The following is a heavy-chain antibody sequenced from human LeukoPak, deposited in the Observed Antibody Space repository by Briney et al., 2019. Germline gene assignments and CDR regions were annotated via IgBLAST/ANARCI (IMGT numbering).Heavy chain of an antibody. CDR3: ARVMAAVGIYHYFDY. D-gene: IGHD6-13*01. Sequence: EGSLRLSCAASGFIFSNFDMHWVRQAPGKGLEYVSSISAGGGSTYYAASVKGRFTISRDAVKDTLYLQMGSVRIEDTAVYYCARVMAAVGIYHYFDYWGQGTLVTVSS. J-gene: IGHJ4*02. CDR2: ISAGGGST. CDR1: GFIFSNFD. V-gene: IGHV3-64*02.